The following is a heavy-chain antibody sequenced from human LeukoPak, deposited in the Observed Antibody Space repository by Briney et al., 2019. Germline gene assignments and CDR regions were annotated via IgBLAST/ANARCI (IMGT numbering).Heavy chain of an antibody. D-gene: IGHD2-15*01. J-gene: IGHJ4*02. V-gene: IGHV3-66*01. Sequence: GGSLRLSCAASGFXVSSNYMSWVRQAPGKGLEWVSVIYSGGSTYYADSVKGRFTISRDNSKNTLYLQMNSLRAEDTAVYYCARDRCSGGSCYLFDYWGQGTLVTVSS. CDR2: IYSGGST. CDR1: GFXVSSNY. CDR3: ARDRCSGGSCYLFDY.